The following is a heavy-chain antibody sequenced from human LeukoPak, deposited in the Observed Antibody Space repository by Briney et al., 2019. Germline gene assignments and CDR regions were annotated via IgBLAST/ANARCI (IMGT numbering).Heavy chain of an antibody. CDR1: GGSLSSGGYS. CDR3: ARGDSRPDY. J-gene: IGHJ4*02. CDR2: IYHSQST. Sequence: SETLSLTCAVSGGSLSSGGYSWSWIRQPPGKGLEWIGYIYHSQSTNYNPSLKSRVTISEDRSKNQFSLKLSSVTAADTAVYYCARGDSRPDYWGQGILVTVSS. V-gene: IGHV4-30-2*01. D-gene: IGHD5-18*01.